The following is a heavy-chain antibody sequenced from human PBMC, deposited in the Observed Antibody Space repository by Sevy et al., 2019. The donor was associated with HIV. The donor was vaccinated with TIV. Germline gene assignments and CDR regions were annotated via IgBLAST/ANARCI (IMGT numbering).Heavy chain of an antibody. D-gene: IGHD3-9*01. Sequence: ASVKVSCKASGYTFTSYYMHWVRQAPGQGLAWMGIINPSGGSTSYAQKFQGRVTMTRDTSTSTVYMELSSLRSEDTAVYYCARDSDNYDILTGYYPFDYWGQGTLVTVSS. J-gene: IGHJ4*02. CDR1: GYTFTSYY. CDR2: INPSGGST. CDR3: ARDSDNYDILTGYYPFDY. V-gene: IGHV1-46*01.